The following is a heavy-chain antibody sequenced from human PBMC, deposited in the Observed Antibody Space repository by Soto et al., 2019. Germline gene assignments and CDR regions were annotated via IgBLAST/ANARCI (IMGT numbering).Heavy chain of an antibody. CDR3: VRDGTKNLRDWFDP. V-gene: IGHV4-4*07. J-gene: IGHJ5*02. CDR2: IYATGSS. CDR1: GASVCGYY. D-gene: IGHD6-13*01. Sequence: SGTLCLTCKASGASVCGYYRRRIRQPPGKGLEWTGRIYATGSSDYNPSLKSRITISVDMSKKQFSLTLRSVTAADTAICYCVRDGTKNLRDWFDPWGQG.